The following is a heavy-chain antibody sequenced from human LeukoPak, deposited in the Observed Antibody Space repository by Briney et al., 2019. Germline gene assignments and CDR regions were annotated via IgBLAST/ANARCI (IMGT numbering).Heavy chain of an antibody. CDR2: ISPNSGGT. J-gene: IGHJ4*02. V-gene: IGHV1-2*02. CDR1: GYTFTGYY. CDR3: ARAAGDQGDY. D-gene: IGHD3-16*01. Sequence: EASVKVSFKSSGYTFTGYYIHWVRQAPGRGFEWMGWISPNSGGTNYAQKFQGRVTMTRDTSISTAYMELNRLRSDDTAVYYCARAAGDQGDYWGQGTLVTVSS.